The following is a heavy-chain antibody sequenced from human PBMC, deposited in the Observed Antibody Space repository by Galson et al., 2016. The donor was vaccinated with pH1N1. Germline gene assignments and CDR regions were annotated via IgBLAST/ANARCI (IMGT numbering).Heavy chain of an antibody. D-gene: IGHD3-3*01. V-gene: IGHV4-39*07. CDR3: AKVSNSGDFWSGYYIDD. J-gene: IGHJ4*02. CDR1: GASISSRSYY. Sequence: SETLSLTCTASGASISSRSYYWAWIRQPPGKGLEWIGSIYYSGSTYYNPSLKSRVTISEDTSRNQFSLKLSSVTAADTAMYYCAKVSNSGDFWSGYYIDDWGQGTVVTVSS. CDR2: IYYSGST.